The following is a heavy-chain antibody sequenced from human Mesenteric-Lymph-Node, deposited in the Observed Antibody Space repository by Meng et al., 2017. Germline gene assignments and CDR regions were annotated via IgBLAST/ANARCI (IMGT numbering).Heavy chain of an antibody. CDR3: ARGPYCSGGSCYSRGCQDY. CDR1: GFTFSYYA. J-gene: IGHJ4*02. D-gene: IGHD2-15*01. CDR2: ISYDGSET. V-gene: IGHV3-30*04. Sequence: GESLKISCEASGFTFSYYAMHWVRQAPGKGLEWVAVISYDGSETYYADSMKGRFTISRDNSKNTLYLQMSSLTPEDTAVYYCARGPYCSGGSCYSRGCQDYWGQGTLVTVYS.